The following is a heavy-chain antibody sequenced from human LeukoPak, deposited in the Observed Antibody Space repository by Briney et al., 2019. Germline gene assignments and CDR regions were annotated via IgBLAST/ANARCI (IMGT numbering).Heavy chain of an antibody. J-gene: IGHJ3*02. D-gene: IGHD2-8*02. CDR1: GGSISGLY. Sequence: NPSETLSLTCTVSGGSISGLYWSWIRQPPGKGLEWIGFIYYSGTTYYNPSLKSRVTIVIDTSSNQFSLRVRSVTAADTAVYYCARHVMRNHPGGSFYTHAFDTWGHGTRVTVSS. CDR2: IYYSGTT. V-gene: IGHV4-59*08. CDR3: ARHVMRNHPGGSFYTHAFDT.